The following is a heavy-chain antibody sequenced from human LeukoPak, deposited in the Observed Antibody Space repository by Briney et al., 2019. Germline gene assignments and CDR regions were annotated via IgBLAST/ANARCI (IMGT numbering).Heavy chain of an antibody. J-gene: IGHJ4*02. Sequence: SGGSLRLSCAASGFTFSSYGMHWVRQAPGKGLEWVAFIRYDGSKKYYADSVKGRFTISRDNTKNSLYLQMNSLRAEDTAVYLCAREFIGSWYWDSWGQGTLVTVSS. V-gene: IGHV3-30*02. CDR2: IRYDGSKK. D-gene: IGHD6-13*01. CDR3: AREFIGSWYWDS. CDR1: GFTFSSYG.